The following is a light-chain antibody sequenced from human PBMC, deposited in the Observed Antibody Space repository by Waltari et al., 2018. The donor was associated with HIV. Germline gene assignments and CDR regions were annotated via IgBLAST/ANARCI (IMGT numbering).Light chain of an antibody. CDR3: QQRSNWPWT. J-gene: IGKJ1*01. CDR1: QSVSDY. V-gene: IGKV3-11*01. CDR2: DAS. Sequence: EIVLTQSPATLSLSPGEGATLSCRASQSVSDYLAWYQQKPGQAPRLLIYDASNRATGIPARFSGSGSGTDFTLTISRPEPEDFAVYYCQQRSNWPWTFGQGTKVEIK.